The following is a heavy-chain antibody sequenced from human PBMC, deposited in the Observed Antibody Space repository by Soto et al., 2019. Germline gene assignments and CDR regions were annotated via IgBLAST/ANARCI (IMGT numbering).Heavy chain of an antibody. V-gene: IGHV3-23*01. Sequence: GGSLRLSCAASGFTFSSYAMSWVRRAPGKGLEWVSAILATGGSTYYADPVKGRFTISRDNSKNTLYLQMNSLRAEDTAVYYCARRSHDSSAWSFYFDYWGQGTLVTVSS. J-gene: IGHJ4*02. CDR1: GFTFSSYA. D-gene: IGHD6-19*01. CDR3: ARRSHDSSAWSFYFDY. CDR2: ILATGGST.